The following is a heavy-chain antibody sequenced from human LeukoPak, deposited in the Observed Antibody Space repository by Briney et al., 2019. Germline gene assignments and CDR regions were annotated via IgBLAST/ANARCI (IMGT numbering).Heavy chain of an antibody. CDR1: GGSISSGSYY. Sequence: SQTLSLTGTVSGGSISSGSYYWSWIRQPAGKGLEWIGRIYTSGSTNYNPSLKSRVTISVDTSKNQFSLKLSSVTAADTAVYYCARSIGYCSSTSCSYYYYYMDVWGKGTTVTVSS. CDR2: IYTSGST. J-gene: IGHJ6*03. D-gene: IGHD2-2*01. CDR3: ARSIGYCSSTSCSYYYYYMDV. V-gene: IGHV4-61*02.